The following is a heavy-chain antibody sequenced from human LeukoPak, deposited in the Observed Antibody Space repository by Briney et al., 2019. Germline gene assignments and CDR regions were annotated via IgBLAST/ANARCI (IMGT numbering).Heavy chain of an antibody. CDR3: ARDNAAAGNGVDC. Sequence: SETLSFTCTVSGCSISSGSYYWRWIRQPAGKGLEWIGRIYTSRSTNYNPSLKSRVNISVDTSKSQFSLKLSSVTAADTAVYYCARDNAAAGNGVDCWGQGTLVTVSS. J-gene: IGHJ4*02. CDR2: IYTSRST. CDR1: GCSISSGSYY. D-gene: IGHD6-13*01. V-gene: IGHV4-61*02.